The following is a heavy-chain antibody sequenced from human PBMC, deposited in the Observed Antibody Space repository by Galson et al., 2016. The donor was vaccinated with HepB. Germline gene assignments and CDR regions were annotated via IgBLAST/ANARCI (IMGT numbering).Heavy chain of an antibody. CDR2: ISSSSRTI. J-gene: IGHJ5*02. CDR3: ARNKSPGYSGYESPYNWFDP. Sequence: SLRLSCAASGFTFSSYSMNWVRQAPGKGLEWLSYISSSSRTINSADSVKGRFTIYRDNAKNSLYLQMHSLRAEDTAVYYCARNKSPGYSGYESPYNWFDPWGQGTLVTVSS. D-gene: IGHD5-12*01. V-gene: IGHV3-48*01. CDR1: GFTFSSYS.